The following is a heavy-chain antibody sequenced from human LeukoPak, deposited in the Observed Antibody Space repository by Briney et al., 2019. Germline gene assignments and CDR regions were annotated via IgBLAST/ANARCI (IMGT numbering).Heavy chain of an antibody. V-gene: IGHV4-59*01. J-gene: IGHJ3*02. CDR2: IYHIGST. CDR1: GDSIGTYW. D-gene: IGHD2-15*01. Sequence: ASETLSLTCSVSGDSIGTYWWTWIRQPPGKGLEWIGHIYHIGSTNYNPSLKSRVTISVDTSKNQFSLKLSSVTAADTAVYYCARSRAWGDIVVVVADAHDAFDIWGQGTMVTVSS. CDR3: ARSRAWGDIVVVVADAHDAFDI.